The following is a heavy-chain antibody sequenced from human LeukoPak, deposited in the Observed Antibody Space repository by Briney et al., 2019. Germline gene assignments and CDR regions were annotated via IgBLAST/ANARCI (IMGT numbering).Heavy chain of an antibody. CDR1: GYTFTDYY. V-gene: IGHV1-69-2*01. J-gene: IGHJ4*02. Sequence: ASVKVSCKXSGYTFTDYYMHWVQQAPGKGLEWMGLVDPEDGETIYSEKFQGRVTITADTSTDTAYMELSSLRSEDTAVYYCATRSNYCDSSPLAGYWGEGTLVTVSS. CDR2: VDPEDGET. D-gene: IGHD3-22*01. CDR3: ATRSNYCDSSPLAGY.